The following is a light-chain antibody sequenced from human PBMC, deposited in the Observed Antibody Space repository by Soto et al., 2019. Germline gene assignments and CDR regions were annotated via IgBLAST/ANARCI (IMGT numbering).Light chain of an antibody. CDR2: GAS. CDR3: QHYNNWLGT. V-gene: IGKV3-15*01. Sequence: EIVVTQSPAILSVSPGERVTLSCRASQNVVTNLAWYQQRLGQAPRLLIYGASARATGVPARFSGSGSRTEFFLTISSLQSEDFAVYYCQHYNNWLGTFGGGTKVEIK. J-gene: IGKJ4*01. CDR1: QNVVTN.